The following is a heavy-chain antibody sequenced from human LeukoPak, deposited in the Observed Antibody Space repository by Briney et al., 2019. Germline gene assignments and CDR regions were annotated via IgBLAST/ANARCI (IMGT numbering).Heavy chain of an antibody. D-gene: IGHD3-22*01. CDR3: ARRSSSGYFLTSCFDP. J-gene: IGHJ5*02. CDR1: GYSFTNYD. Sequence: ASVKVSCKASGYSFTNYDINWVRQAPGQGLEWMGWMNPNSGNTGYAQKFQGRVTITRNTSISTAYMELSSLRSEDTAVYYCARRSSSGYFLTSCFDPWGQGTLVTVSS. CDR2: MNPNSGNT. V-gene: IGHV1-8*03.